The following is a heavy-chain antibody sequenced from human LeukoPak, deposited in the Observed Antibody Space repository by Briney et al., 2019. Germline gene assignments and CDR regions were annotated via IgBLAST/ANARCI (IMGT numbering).Heavy chain of an antibody. D-gene: IGHD7-27*01. CDR3: ARRNWEGSFDY. Sequence: SETLSLTCTVSGGSISSYYWSWLRQPPGKGLEWIGYIYYSGSTNYNPSLNSRVTISVDTSKNQFSLKLSSVTAADTAVYYCARRNWEGSFDYWGQGTLVTVSS. V-gene: IGHV4-59*01. CDR1: GGSISSYY. CDR2: IYYSGST. J-gene: IGHJ4*02.